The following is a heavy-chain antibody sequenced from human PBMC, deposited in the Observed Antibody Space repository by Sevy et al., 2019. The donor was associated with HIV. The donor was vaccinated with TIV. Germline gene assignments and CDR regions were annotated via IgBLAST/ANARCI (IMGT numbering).Heavy chain of an antibody. J-gene: IGHJ3*01. V-gene: IGHV3-11*01. CDR3: AGVWWVVMDIFAFDV. Sequence: GGSLRLSCEGTGFTFRDYYMIWIRQAPGKGLEWISYVSGSGANVEYADSSKGRFTVSRDSAKMYLQMNSLGVEDTAVYYCAGVWWVVMDIFAFDVWGQGTMVTVSS. D-gene: IGHD2-2*03. CDR2: VSGSGANV. CDR1: GFTFRDYY.